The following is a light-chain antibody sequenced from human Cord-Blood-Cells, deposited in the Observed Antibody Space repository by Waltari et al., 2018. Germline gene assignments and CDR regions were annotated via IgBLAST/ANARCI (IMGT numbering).Light chain of an antibody. Sequence: QSVLTQPPSVSAAPGQTVTISCSGRSSNIGNKYVSWYQQLPGTAPKLLIYENNKRPSGIPDRFSGSKSGTSATLGITGLQTGDEADYYCGTWDSSLSAAVFGGGTKLTVL. J-gene: IGLJ3*02. CDR2: ENN. V-gene: IGLV1-51*02. CDR1: SSNIGNKY. CDR3: GTWDSSLSAAV.